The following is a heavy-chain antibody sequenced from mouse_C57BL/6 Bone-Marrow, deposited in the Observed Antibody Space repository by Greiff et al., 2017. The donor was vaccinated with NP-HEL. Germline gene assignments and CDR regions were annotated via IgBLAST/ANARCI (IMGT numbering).Heavy chain of an antibody. J-gene: IGHJ4*01. D-gene: IGHD1-1*01. V-gene: IGHV1-9*01. CDR2: ILPGSVST. CDR1: GYTFTGYW. Sequence: QVQLKESGAELMKPGASVKLSCKATGYTFTGYWIEWVKQRPGHGLEWIGEILPGSVSTNYNEKFKGKATFTADTSSNTAYMQLSSLTTEDSAIYYCARGYYGGLYAMDYWGQGTSVTVSS. CDR3: ARGYYGGLYAMDY.